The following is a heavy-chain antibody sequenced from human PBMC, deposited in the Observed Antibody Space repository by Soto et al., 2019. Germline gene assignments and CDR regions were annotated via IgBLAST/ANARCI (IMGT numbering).Heavy chain of an antibody. V-gene: IGHV4-59*01. D-gene: IGHD5-18*01. CDR1: GGSISSYY. CDR3: ARDSYSYGSFDP. J-gene: IGHJ5*02. CDR2: IYYSGST. Sequence: SETLSLTCTVSGGSISSYYWSWIRQPPGKGLEWIGYIYYSGSTNYNPSLKSRVTISVDTPKNQFSLKLSSVTAADTAVYYCARDSYSYGSFDPWGQGTLVTVSS.